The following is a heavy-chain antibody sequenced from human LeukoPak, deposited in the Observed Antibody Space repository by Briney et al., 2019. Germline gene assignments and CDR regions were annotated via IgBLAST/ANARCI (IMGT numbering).Heavy chain of an antibody. D-gene: IGHD3-22*01. J-gene: IGHJ4*02. V-gene: IGHV3-48*03. Sequence: GGSLRLSCAASGFIFSNYEMNWVRQAPGKGLEWVSYISSSGTTIYYGDSVMGRFTISRDNARNSLYLQMNSLRAEDAAVYYCARGHFDSRGYYSPDTHDCWGQGTLVTVSS. CDR2: ISSSGTTI. CDR1: GFIFSNYE. CDR3: ARGHFDSRGYYSPDTHDC.